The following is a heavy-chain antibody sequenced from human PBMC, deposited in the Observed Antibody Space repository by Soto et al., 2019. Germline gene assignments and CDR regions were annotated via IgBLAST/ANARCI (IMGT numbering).Heavy chain of an antibody. CDR1: GGTFSSYT. V-gene: IGHV1-69*02. CDR3: ARAAYYYESSGYYPGDY. CDR2: IIPILGIA. D-gene: IGHD3-22*01. J-gene: IGHJ4*02. Sequence: GASVKVSCKASGGTFSSYTISWVRQAPGQGLEWMGRIIPILGIANYAQKFQGRVTFTRDTPASTVYMEVSSLRSEDTAVYYCARAAYYYESSGYYPGDYWGQGTLVTVSS.